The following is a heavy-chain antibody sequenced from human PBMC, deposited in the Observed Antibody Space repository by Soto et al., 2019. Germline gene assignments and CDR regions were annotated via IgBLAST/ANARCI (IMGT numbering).Heavy chain of an antibody. CDR3: AHRVLRAVFGLVTTTAIYFDF. V-gene: IGHV2-5*02. D-gene: IGHD3-3*01. CDR1: GFSLTTSGVG. CDR2: IYWDDDK. J-gene: IGHJ4*02. Sequence: QITLNESGPTVVKPTETLTLTCTFSGFSLTTSGVGVGWVRQSPGKAPEWLAFIYWDDDKRYSTSLKSRLTITKDTSPNQVVLTMANVDPADTATYYCAHRVLRAVFGLVTTTAIYFDFWGQGTPVVVSS.